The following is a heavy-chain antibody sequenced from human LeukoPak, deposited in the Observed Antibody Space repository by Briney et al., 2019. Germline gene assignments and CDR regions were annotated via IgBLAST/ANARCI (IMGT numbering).Heavy chain of an antibody. Sequence: PGGSLRLSCAASGFIFSSYWMHWVRQAPGKGLVWVSRIHSDGSGTTYADSVKGRFTISRDNAKNTLYLQMTGLRDEDAAVYYCARGGRGSAWDSFDYWGQGTLVTVSS. CDR1: GFIFSSYW. CDR3: ARGGRGSAWDSFDY. D-gene: IGHD6-19*01. V-gene: IGHV3-74*01. CDR2: IHSDGSGT. J-gene: IGHJ4*02.